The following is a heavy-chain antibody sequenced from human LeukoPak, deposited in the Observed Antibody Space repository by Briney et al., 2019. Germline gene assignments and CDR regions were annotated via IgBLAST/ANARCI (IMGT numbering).Heavy chain of an antibody. CDR2: ISGSGGST. D-gene: IGHD4-23*01. CDR1: AFTFSSYA. Sequence: PGGSLRLSCAASAFTFSSYALSWVRQAPGKGLEWVSAISGSGGSTYYADSVKGRFTISRDNSKNTLYLQMNSLRAEDTAVYYCARHTVGVHFDYWGLGTLVTVSS. J-gene: IGHJ4*02. V-gene: IGHV3-23*01. CDR3: ARHTVGVHFDY.